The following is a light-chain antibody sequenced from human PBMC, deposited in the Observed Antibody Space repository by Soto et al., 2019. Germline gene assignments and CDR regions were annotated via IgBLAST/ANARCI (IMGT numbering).Light chain of an antibody. CDR3: CSYAGSYSYG. V-gene: IGLV2-11*01. CDR1: SSDVGGYNY. J-gene: IGLJ1*01. Sequence: QSALTQPRSVSGSPGQSVAISCTGTSSDVGGYNYVSWYQQHPGKAPKLIIYDVTKRPSGVPDRFSGSSSGNTASLTISGLQAEDEADYFCCSYAGSYSYGFGTGTKLTVL. CDR2: DVT.